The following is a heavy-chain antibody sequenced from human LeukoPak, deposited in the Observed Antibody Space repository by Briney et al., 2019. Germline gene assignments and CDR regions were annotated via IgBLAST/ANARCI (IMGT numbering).Heavy chain of an antibody. CDR2: ISYDGSNK. D-gene: IGHD5-12*01. J-gene: IGHJ4*02. CDR1: GFTFSSYG. Sequence: GGSPRLSCAASGFTFSSYGMHWVRQAPGKGLEWVAVISYDGSNKYYADSVKGRFTISRDNSKNTLYLQMNSLRAEDTAVYYCAKDRLRGYSGYVIGYWGQGTLVTVSS. V-gene: IGHV3-30*18. CDR3: AKDRLRGYSGYVIGY.